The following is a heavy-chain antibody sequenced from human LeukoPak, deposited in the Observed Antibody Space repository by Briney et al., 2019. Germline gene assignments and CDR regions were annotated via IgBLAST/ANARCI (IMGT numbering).Heavy chain of an antibody. Sequence: SETLSLTCTVFGVSISSFYWSWIRQPAGKGLEWIGYISYSGSTYYNPSLQSRITISVDTSKTQFSLKLTSVTAADTAVYYCARDLGYGRGFDYWGQGSLVTVSS. V-gene: IGHV4-59*06. J-gene: IGHJ4*02. CDR2: ISYSGST. CDR3: ARDLGYGRGFDY. D-gene: IGHD5-18*01. CDR1: GVSISSFY.